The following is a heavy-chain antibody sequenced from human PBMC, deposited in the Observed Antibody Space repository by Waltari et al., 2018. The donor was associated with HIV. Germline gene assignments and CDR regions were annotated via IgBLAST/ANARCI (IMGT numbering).Heavy chain of an antibody. CDR1: GYPLTNYD. V-gene: IGHV7-4-1*02. Sequence: QAQLVQSGSELKKPGASVTVSCQADGYPLTNYDMTWERQAPGKGLDWMGWINTNTGNPTYAQGFTGRFVFSLDTSVSTAYLQISSLKAEDTAVYYCARNRNGSLDYWGQGTLVTVSS. D-gene: IGHD2-8*01. CDR3: ARNRNGSLDY. J-gene: IGHJ4*02. CDR2: INTNTGNP.